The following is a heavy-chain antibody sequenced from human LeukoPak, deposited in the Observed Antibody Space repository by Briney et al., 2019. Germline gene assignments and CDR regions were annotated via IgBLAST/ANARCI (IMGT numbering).Heavy chain of an antibody. CDR1: GGSISSGGYY. D-gene: IGHD4-17*01. CDR2: IYYSGST. Sequence: SETLSLTCTVSGGSISSGGYYWSWIRQHPGKGLEWIGYIYYSGSTYYNPSLKSRVTISVDTSKNQFSLKLSSVTAADTAVYYCARGPRDYGDYVSWFDPWGQGTLVTVSS. V-gene: IGHV4-31*03. CDR3: ARGPRDYGDYVSWFDP. J-gene: IGHJ5*02.